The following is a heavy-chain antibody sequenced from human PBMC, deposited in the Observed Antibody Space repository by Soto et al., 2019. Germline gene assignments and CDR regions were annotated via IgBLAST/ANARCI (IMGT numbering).Heavy chain of an antibody. J-gene: IGHJ6*02. Sequence: SDTLSLACSFSVYSVTSSDYFWAWIRQPPGKGLEWMGSMFYSGLTYYNPSLKSRVTLSVDTSKTQFSVRLNSVTAADTAVYYCAPLSVSLSGPYGIHVWGQWTTVTVSS. CDR3: APLSVSLSGPYGIHV. V-gene: IGHV4-39*01. D-gene: IGHD2-15*01. CDR1: VYSVTSSDYF. CDR2: MFYSGLT.